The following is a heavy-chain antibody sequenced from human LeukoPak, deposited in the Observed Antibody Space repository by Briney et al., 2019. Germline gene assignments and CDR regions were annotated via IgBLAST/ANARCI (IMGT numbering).Heavy chain of an antibody. CDR2: ISSSSSCI. CDR3: ARAALKSGPYWFDP. V-gene: IGHV3-21*01. CDR1: GFTFSSYS. Sequence: GGSLRLSCAASGFTFSSYSMNWVRQAPGKGLEWVSSISSSSSCIYYADSVKGRFTISRDNAKNSLYLQMNSLRAEDTAVYYCARAALKSGPYWFDPWGQGTLVTVSS. J-gene: IGHJ5*02. D-gene: IGHD1-26*01.